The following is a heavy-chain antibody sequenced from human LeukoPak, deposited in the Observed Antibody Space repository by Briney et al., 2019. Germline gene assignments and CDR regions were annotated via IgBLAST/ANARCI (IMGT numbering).Heavy chain of an antibody. CDR1: GYTPTELS. Sequence: GASVKVSCRVSGYTPTELSMHWVRQAPGKGLEWMGGLDPEDGETIYAQKFQGRVTMTEDTSTDTAYMELSSLRSEDTAVYYCATAVGYCSSTSCFGLGYYYYGMDVWGQGTTVTVSS. J-gene: IGHJ6*02. CDR2: LDPEDGET. V-gene: IGHV1-24*01. D-gene: IGHD2-2*01. CDR3: ATAVGYCSSTSCFGLGYYYYGMDV.